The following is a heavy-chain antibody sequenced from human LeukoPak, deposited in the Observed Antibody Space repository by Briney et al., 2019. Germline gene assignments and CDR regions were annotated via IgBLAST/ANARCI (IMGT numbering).Heavy chain of an antibody. V-gene: IGHV4-61*02. CDR1: GGSISSGGYY. CDR3: AREIGSSWFDP. J-gene: IGHJ5*02. Sequence: SQTLSLTCNVSGGSISSGGYYWSWIRQPAGKELEWIGRMYTSGNTNYNPSLKSRVTMSVDTSKNQFSLKLSSVTAADTAVYYCAREIGSSWFDPWGQGTLVTVSS. CDR2: MYTSGNT. D-gene: IGHD2-2*01.